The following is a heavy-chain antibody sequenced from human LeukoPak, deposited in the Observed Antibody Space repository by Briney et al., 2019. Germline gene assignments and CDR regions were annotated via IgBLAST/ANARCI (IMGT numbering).Heavy chain of an antibody. CDR3: TTDDRGYSYAPRY. CDR2: IKSEPDGRTT. Sequence: PGGSLRLSCAASGFTFRNAWMSWVRQAPGKGLEWVGRIKSEPDGRTTDYAAPVKGKFTISRDDSKNTLYLQMNSLRAEDTALYYCTTDDRGYSYAPRYWGQGTLVTVSS. D-gene: IGHD5-18*01. V-gene: IGHV3-15*01. J-gene: IGHJ4*02. CDR1: GFTFRNAW.